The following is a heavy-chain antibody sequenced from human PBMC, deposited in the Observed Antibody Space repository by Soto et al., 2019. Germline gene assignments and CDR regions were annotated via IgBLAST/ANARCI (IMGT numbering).Heavy chain of an antibody. CDR1: GFTFSSYG. J-gene: IGHJ6*02. D-gene: IGHD7-27*01. CDR2: ISYDGSNK. Sequence: QVQLVESGGGVVQPGRSLRLSCAASGFTFSSYGMHWVRQALGKGLDWVAVISYDGSNKYYADSVKGRFTSSRDNSKNTMYLQMNSLRAEDTAVYYCAKDLLGPGRAYGMDVWGQGTTVTVSS. CDR3: AKDLLGPGRAYGMDV. V-gene: IGHV3-30*18.